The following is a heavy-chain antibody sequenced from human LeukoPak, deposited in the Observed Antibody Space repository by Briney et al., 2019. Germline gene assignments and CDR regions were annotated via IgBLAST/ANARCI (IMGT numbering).Heavy chain of an antibody. Sequence: GGSLRLSCAASGFTFSSYGMHWVRQAPGKGLEWVAFIRYDGSNKYYADSVKGRFTISRDNSKKTLYLQMNSLRPEDTAVYYCAELGTTMIGGVWGKGTTVTIFS. CDR3: AELGTTMIGGV. D-gene: IGHD3-10*02. J-gene: IGHJ6*04. CDR2: IRYDGSNK. V-gene: IGHV3-30*02. CDR1: GFTFSSYG.